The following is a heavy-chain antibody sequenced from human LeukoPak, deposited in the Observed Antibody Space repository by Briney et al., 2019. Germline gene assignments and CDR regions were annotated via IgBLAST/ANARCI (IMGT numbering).Heavy chain of an antibody. D-gene: IGHD1-26*01. CDR3: ARDPWQGSTTLH. CDR2: LYSDDSA. Sequence: GGSLRLSCVASGFSISSGYMTWARQAPGKALEWVSLLYSDDSAYYPDSVKGRFTISRDNSKSTLHLQMDTLRTEDTAMYYCARDPWQGSTTLHWGQGIMVAVSS. J-gene: IGHJ4*02. V-gene: IGHV3-66*02. CDR1: GFSISSGY.